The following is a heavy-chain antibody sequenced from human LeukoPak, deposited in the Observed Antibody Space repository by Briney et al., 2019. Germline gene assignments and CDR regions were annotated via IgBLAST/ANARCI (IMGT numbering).Heavy chain of an antibody. CDR3: ARTYYPDAFDI. CDR1: GFTFSSYW. D-gene: IGHD3-10*01. J-gene: IGHJ3*02. CDR2: IKQDGSEK. Sequence: GGSLRLSCAASGFTFSSYWMSWVRQAPAKGLEWVANIKQDGSEKYYVDSVKGRFTISRDNAKNSLYLQMNSLRAEDTAVYYCARTYYPDAFDIWGQGIMVTVSS. V-gene: IGHV3-7*01.